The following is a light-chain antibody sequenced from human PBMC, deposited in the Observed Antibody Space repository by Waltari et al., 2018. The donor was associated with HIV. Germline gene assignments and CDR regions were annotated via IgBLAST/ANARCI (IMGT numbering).Light chain of an antibody. CDR1: QSVNSK. CDR3: DPYNTWPGT. CDR2: GAS. J-gene: IGKJ1*01. V-gene: IGKV3-15*01. Sequence: EIVMTQSPATLSVSPGEGSTLSCRASQSVNSKLSWYQQIFGQAPRLLIYGASTWATGIPARFSGRVSGTAFTLSFSSLQSQDFALSYCDPYNTWPGTFGPGPKVEIK.